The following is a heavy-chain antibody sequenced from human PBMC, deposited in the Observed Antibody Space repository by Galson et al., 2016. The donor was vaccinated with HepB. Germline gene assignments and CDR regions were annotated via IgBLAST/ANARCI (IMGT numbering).Heavy chain of an antibody. CDR2: VFWDDHK. V-gene: IGHV2-5*02. D-gene: IGHD4-17*01. J-gene: IGHJ2*01. CDR1: GFSLSSRGVG. CDR3: ANTGPPRTDDDYRPWSFDL. Sequence: PALVKPTQTLTLTCTFSGFSLSSRGVGVGWIRQPPGKALEWFALVFWDDHKRYRPSLQSRLTITTDTSKNQVVLTMTNIDPVDTATYYCANTGPPRTDDDYRPWSFDLWGRGTLVTVSS.